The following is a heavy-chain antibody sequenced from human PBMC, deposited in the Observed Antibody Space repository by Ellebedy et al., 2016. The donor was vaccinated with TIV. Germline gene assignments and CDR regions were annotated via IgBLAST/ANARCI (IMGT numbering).Heavy chain of an antibody. CDR3: ARHVIEYCSGGSCYGWFDP. J-gene: IGHJ5*02. Sequence: MPSETLSLTCTVSGGSISSYYWGWIRQPPGKGLEWIGSIYYSGSTYYNPSLKSRVTISVDTSKNQFSLKLSSVTAADTAVYYCARHVIEYCSGGSCYGWFDPWGQGTLVTVSS. CDR2: IYYSGST. D-gene: IGHD2-15*01. V-gene: IGHV4-39*01. CDR1: GGSISSYY.